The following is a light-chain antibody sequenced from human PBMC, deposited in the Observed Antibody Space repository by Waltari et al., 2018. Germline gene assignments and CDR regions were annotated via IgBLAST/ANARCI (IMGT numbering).Light chain of an antibody. CDR3: QKYNSAPWT. V-gene: IGKV1-27*01. Sequence: DIQMIQSPSSLSASVGDRVTITCRASESISTSLAWYQQKPGKVPKVLIFAISTLQSGVPSRFSGSGSGTDFTLTISSLQPEDVATYYCQKYNSAPWTFGQGTRVEIK. CDR2: AIS. CDR1: ESISTS. J-gene: IGKJ1*01.